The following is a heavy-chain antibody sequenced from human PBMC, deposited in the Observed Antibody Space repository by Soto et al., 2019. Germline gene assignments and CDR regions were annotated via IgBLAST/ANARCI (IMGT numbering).Heavy chain of an antibody. CDR2: ISWNSGSI. J-gene: IGHJ6*02. D-gene: IGHD1-26*01. CDR1: GFTFDDYA. V-gene: IGHV3-9*01. Sequence: GGSLRLSCAASGFTFDDYAMHWVRQAPGKGLEWVSGISWNSGSIGYADSVKGRFTISRDNANNSLYLQMNSLRAEDSALYFCSKAGSGSSYSSYGMDVWGQGTTVTVSS. CDR3: SKAGSGSSYSSYGMDV.